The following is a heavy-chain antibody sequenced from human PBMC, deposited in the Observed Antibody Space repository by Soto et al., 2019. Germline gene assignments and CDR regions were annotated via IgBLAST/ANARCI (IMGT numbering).Heavy chain of an antibody. Sequence: QDQLVQSGAEVKKPGSSVKVSCKASGGTFSSHTFSWVRQAPGQGLEWMGRIIPALGTATYAQKFQGRVTLTADESATSVYMKMNLLRSEDTVVYYCARPDFGDYWYFDLWGRRTLVTVSS. CDR2: IIPALGTA. J-gene: IGHJ2*01. V-gene: IGHV1-69*08. D-gene: IGHD4-17*01. CDR1: GGTFSSHT. CDR3: ARPDFGDYWYFDL.